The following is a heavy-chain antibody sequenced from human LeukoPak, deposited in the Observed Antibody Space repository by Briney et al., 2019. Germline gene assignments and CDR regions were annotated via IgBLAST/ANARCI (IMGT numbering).Heavy chain of an antibody. J-gene: IGHJ6*03. D-gene: IGHD2-2*01. CDR1: GYTFTSYG. V-gene: IGHV1-18*01. Sequence: ASVKVSCKASGYTFTSYGISWVRQAPGQGLEWMGWISAYNDNTNYAQKLQGRVTMTTDTSTSTAYMELRSLRSDDTAVYYCARDVGYCSSTSCSYYYYYMDVWGKGTTVTISS. CDR3: ARDVGYCSSTSCSYYYYYMDV. CDR2: ISAYNDNT.